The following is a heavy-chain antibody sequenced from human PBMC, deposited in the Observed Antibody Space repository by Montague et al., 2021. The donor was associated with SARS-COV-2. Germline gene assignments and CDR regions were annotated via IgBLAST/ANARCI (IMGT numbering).Heavy chain of an antibody. D-gene: IGHD3-9*01. V-gene: IGHV4-59*01. CDR1: GGSIRHYY. CDR2: IYSSGGT. J-gene: IGHJ4*02. CDR3: ARRTDILTGYYDY. Sequence: SETLSLTCAVSGGSIRHYYWSWIRQPPGKGLEWIGYIYSSGGTNYNPSLKSRVTLSLDAAKNHFSLRLSSVTAADTAVYYCARRTDILTGYYDYWGQGTLVAISA.